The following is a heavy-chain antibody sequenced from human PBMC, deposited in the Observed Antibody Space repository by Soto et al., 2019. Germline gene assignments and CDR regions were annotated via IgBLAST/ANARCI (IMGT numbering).Heavy chain of an antibody. CDR1: GGSVSSGSYY. CDR2: IYYSGST. Sequence: QVQLQESGPGLVKPSETLSLTCTVSGGSVSSGSYYWSWIRQPPGKGLEWIGYIYYSGSTNYNPSLKSRVTISVDTSKNQFSLKLSSVTAADTAVYYCARGPAANDWFDPWGQGTLVTVSS. J-gene: IGHJ5*02. D-gene: IGHD2-2*01. CDR3: ARGPAANDWFDP. V-gene: IGHV4-61*01.